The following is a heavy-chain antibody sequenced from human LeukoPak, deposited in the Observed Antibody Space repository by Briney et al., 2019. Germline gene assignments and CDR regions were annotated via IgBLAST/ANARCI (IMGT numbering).Heavy chain of an antibody. D-gene: IGHD3-10*01. CDR1: GGSINSYY. CDR2: IYYSGST. Sequence: SETLSLTCTVSGGSINSYYWSWIRRPPGKGLEWIGYIYYSGSTNYNPSLKSRVTISVDTSKNQFSLKLSSVTAADTAVYYCAREDMVRGPRSFDYWGQGTLVTVSS. J-gene: IGHJ4*02. CDR3: AREDMVRGPRSFDY. V-gene: IGHV4-59*01.